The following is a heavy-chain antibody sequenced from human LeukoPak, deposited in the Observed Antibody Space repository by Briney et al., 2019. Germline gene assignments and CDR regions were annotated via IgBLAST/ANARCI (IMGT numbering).Heavy chain of an antibody. J-gene: IGHJ4*02. V-gene: IGHV3-7*01. CDR1: GFTFSSYW. D-gene: IGHD2-15*01. CDR3: ARGGRRAPIVVVVAARYYFDY. CDR2: IKQDGSEK. Sequence: GGSLRLSCAASGFTFSSYWMSWVRQAPGKGLEWVANIKQDGSEKYYVDSVKGRFTISRDNAKNSLYLQMNSLRAEDTAVYYCARGGRRAPIVVVVAARYYFDYWGQGTLVTVSS.